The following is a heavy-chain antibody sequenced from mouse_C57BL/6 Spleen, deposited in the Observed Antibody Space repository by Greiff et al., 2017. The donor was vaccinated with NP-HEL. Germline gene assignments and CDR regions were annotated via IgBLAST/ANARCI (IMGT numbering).Heavy chain of an antibody. D-gene: IGHD1-1*01. Sequence: QVQLKESGAELVKPGASVKMSCKASGYTFTTYPIEWMKQNHGKSLEWIGNFHPYNDDTKYNEKFKGKATLTVEKSSSTVYLELSRLTSDDSAVYYCARQGYGSSYWYFDVWGTGTTVTVSS. CDR3: ARQGYGSSYWYFDV. J-gene: IGHJ1*03. CDR2: FHPYNDDT. V-gene: IGHV1-47*01. CDR1: GYTFTTYP.